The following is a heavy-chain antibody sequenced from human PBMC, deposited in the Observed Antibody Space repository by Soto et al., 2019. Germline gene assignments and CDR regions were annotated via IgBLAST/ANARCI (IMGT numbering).Heavy chain of an antibody. Sequence: RRLSCAASGFTFSSYSMNWVRQAPGKGLEWVSSISSSSSYIYYADSVKGRFTISRDNAKNSLYLQMNSLRAEDTAVYYCANKPGIAVGHWGQGTLVTVSS. J-gene: IGHJ4*02. CDR1: GFTFSSYS. D-gene: IGHD6-19*01. CDR2: ISSSSSYI. CDR3: ANKPGIAVGH. V-gene: IGHV3-21*01.